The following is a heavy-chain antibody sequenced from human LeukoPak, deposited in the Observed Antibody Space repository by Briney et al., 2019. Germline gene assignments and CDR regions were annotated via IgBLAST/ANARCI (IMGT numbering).Heavy chain of an antibody. J-gene: IGHJ4*02. CDR2: MTTSGNTI. D-gene: IGHD1-26*01. CDR3: ARVGGATAVTMYFEY. CDR1: GITFSGYS. Sequence: GGSLRLSCAVSGITFSGYSMIWVRQAPGKGLEWLSFMTTSGNTIFYAESVKDRFTISRDNAKKSLYLQMNSLRDEGTAVYYCARVGGATAVTMYFEYWGQGTLVTVTS. V-gene: IGHV3-48*02.